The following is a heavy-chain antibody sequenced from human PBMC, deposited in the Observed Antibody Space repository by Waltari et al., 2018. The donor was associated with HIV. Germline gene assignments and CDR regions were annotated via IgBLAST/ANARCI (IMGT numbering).Heavy chain of an antibody. CDR2: INAGNGNT. J-gene: IGHJ6*02. CDR1: GYTFTSYA. Sequence: QVQLVQSGAEVKKPGASVKVSCKASGYTFTSYAMHWVRQAPGQRLEWMGWINAGNGNTKYSQKFQGRVTITRDTSASTAYMGLSSLRSEDTAVYYCAREKGYQLHGYYYGMDVWGQGTTVTVSS. D-gene: IGHD2-2*01. V-gene: IGHV1-3*01. CDR3: AREKGYQLHGYYYGMDV.